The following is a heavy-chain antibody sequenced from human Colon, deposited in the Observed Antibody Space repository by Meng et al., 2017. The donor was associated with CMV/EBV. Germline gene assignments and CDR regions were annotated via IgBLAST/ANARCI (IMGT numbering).Heavy chain of an antibody. D-gene: IGHD3-3*01. J-gene: IGHJ6*02. CDR1: NGSFSGYY. CDR3: ARGPPAYYDFWSGYLPLLYYGMDV. V-gene: IGHV4-34*01. Sequence: SETLSLTCSVYNGSFSGYYWNWIRQFPGKGLEWIGEINHSGSTNYNPSLQSRVTISLDKSKTQFSLKLSSVTAADTAVYYCARGPPAYYDFWSGYLPLLYYGMDVWDQGTTVTVSS. CDR2: INHSGST.